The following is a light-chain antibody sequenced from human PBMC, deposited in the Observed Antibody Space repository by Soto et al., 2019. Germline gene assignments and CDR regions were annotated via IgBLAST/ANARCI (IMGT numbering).Light chain of an antibody. J-gene: IGKJ4*01. CDR1: QGIRSY. Sequence: IQLTQSPSSLSASVGDRVTVPCRASQGIRSYLAWYQQKQGRAPKLLIYDASTLQSGVPSRFRGSGSGTDFTLTIISLQPEDFATYYCQQLNTYPLTFGGGTKVDIK. CDR3: QQLNTYPLT. CDR2: DAS. V-gene: IGKV1-9*01.